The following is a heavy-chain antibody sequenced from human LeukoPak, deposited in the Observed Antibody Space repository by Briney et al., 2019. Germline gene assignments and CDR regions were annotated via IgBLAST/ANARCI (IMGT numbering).Heavy chain of an antibody. D-gene: IGHD2-2*01. CDR3: TTHPYCSSTSCYGFIDY. CDR1: GFTFANYA. CDR2: IKSKTDGGTT. V-gene: IGHV3-15*01. Sequence: GGSLRLSCAASGFTFANYALTWVRQAPGKGLEWVGRIKSKTDGGTTDYAAPVKGRFTISRDDSKNTLYLQMNSLKTEDTAVYYCTTHPYCSSTSCYGFIDYWGQGTLVTVSS. J-gene: IGHJ4*02.